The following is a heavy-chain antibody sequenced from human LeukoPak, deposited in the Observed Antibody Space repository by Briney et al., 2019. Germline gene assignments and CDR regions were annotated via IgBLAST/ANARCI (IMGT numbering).Heavy chain of an antibody. D-gene: IGHD3-22*01. CDR2: SHGNGDT. CDR3: ARHRAYDRGTYYRWFDP. CDR1: GGSISSFY. J-gene: IGHJ5*02. V-gene: IGHV4-59*08. Sequence: SETLSLTCTVSGGSISSFYWSWIRQPPGMGLEWIGYSHGNGDTNYNPSLKSRVTISVDTSKNQCSLKLTSVTAADTAVYYCARHRAYDRGTYYRWFDPWGPGTLVTASS.